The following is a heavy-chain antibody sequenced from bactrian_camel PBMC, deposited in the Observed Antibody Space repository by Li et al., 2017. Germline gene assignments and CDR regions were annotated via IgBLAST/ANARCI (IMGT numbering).Heavy chain of an antibody. Sequence: HVQLVESGGGLVQPGGSLRLSCSVSGFTLTRYDMSWVRQAPGKGLEWVSSIESDGSNTYYTDSVKGRFTISRDNAKNTLYLQMNSLKPEDTAVYFCAAITACYGGFRYWARGPRSPSP. J-gene: IGHJ4*01. D-gene: IGHD3*01. CDR2: IESDGSNT. CDR1: GFTLTRYD. V-gene: IGHV3-2*01.